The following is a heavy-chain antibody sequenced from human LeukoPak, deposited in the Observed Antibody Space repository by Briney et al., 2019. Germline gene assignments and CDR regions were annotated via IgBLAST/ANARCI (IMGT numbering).Heavy chain of an antibody. J-gene: IGHJ4*02. Sequence: PSETLSLTCTVSGGSISSYYWNWIRQPPGKGLEWIGYIYYSGSHNHNPSLKSRVTISVDTSKNQFSLKLSSVTAADTAVYYCARLNVDTTMAHDYWGQGTLVTVSS. V-gene: IGHV4-59*01. D-gene: IGHD5-18*01. CDR1: GGSISSYY. CDR3: ARLNVDTTMAHDY. CDR2: IYYSGSH.